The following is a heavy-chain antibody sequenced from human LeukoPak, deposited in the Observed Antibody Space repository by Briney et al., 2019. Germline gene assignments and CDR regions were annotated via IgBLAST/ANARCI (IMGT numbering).Heavy chain of an antibody. CDR2: INPNSGGA. Sequence: ASVKVSCKASGYTFTGYYMHWVRQAPGQGLEWMGWINPNSGGANYAHKFQGRVTMTRDTSISTDNMELSRQRSDDTAVYYCARGDDSSGYYHRAGDYWGQGTLVTVSS. J-gene: IGHJ4*02. CDR3: ARGDDSSGYYHRAGDY. D-gene: IGHD3-22*01. V-gene: IGHV1-2*02. CDR1: GYTFTGYY.